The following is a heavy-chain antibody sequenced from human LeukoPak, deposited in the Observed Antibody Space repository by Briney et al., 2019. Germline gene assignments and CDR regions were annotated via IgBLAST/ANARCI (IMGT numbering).Heavy chain of an antibody. CDR3: ARREVLRFLEWSGDYYYGMDV. Sequence: PGGSLRLSCAASGFTFSSYAMSWVRQAPGKGLEWVSAISGSGGSTYYADSVKGRFTISRDNSKNTLYLQMNSLRSEDTAVYYCARREVLRFLEWSGDYYYGMDVWGQGTTVTVSS. CDR2: ISGSGGST. CDR1: GFTFSSYA. J-gene: IGHJ6*02. D-gene: IGHD3-3*01. V-gene: IGHV3-23*01.